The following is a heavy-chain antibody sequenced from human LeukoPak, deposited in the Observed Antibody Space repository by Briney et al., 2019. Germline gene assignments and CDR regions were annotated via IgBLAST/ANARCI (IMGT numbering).Heavy chain of an antibody. J-gene: IGHJ3*02. V-gene: IGHV3-33*01. CDR3: VREEDGFDI. Sequence: PGRSLRLSCAASGLILRSNIMHWVRQTPVKGLEWVAVLWRDASLKSYLDSVKGRFIISRDNSKNTLYLEMNNLRADDTAVYYCVREEDGFDIWGRGTMVTVSS. CDR2: LWRDASLK. CDR1: GLILRSNI.